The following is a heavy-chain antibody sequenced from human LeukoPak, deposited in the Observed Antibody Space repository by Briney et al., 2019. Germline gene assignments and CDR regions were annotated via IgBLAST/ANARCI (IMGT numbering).Heavy chain of an antibody. J-gene: IGHJ5*02. V-gene: IGHV4-59*01. Sequence: SETLSLTCTVSGGSISSYYWSWIRQPPGKGLEWIGYIYYSGSTNYNPSLKSRVTISVDTSKNQFSLKLSSVTAADTAVYYCARGEQWLVREGWFDPWGQGTLVTVSS. D-gene: IGHD6-19*01. CDR1: GGSISSYY. CDR3: ARGEQWLVREGWFDP. CDR2: IYYSGST.